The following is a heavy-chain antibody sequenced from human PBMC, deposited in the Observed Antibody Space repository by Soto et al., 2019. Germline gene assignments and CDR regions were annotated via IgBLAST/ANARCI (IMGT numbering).Heavy chain of an antibody. D-gene: IGHD5-18*01. CDR3: AKDPDTAMVTGYYYYGMDV. CDR2: ISYDGSNK. V-gene: IGHV3-30*18. J-gene: IGHJ6*02. CDR1: GFTFSSYG. Sequence: QVQLVESGGGVVQPGRSLRLSCAASGFTFSSYGMHWVRQAPGKGLEWVAGISYDGSNKYYADSVKGRFTISRDNSKNTLYLQMNSLRAEDTAVYYCAKDPDTAMVTGYYYYGMDVWGQGTTVTVSS.